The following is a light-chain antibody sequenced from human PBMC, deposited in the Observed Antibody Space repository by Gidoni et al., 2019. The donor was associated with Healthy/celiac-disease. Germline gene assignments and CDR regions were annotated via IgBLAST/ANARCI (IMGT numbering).Light chain of an antibody. CDR3: QQYYSTPSIT. CDR2: WAS. Sequence: IVMTQSPDYLAVSLAGRATINCKSSQSVLYSSNNTNYLAWYQQKPGQPPKLLIYWASNRESGVPDRFSGSGSGTDFTLTISSLQAEDVAVYYCQQYYSTPSITFGQGTRLEIK. J-gene: IGKJ5*01. V-gene: IGKV4-1*01. CDR1: QSVLYSSNNTNY.